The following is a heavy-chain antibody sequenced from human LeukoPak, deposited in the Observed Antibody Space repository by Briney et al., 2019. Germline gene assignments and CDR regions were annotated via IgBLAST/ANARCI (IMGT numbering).Heavy chain of an antibody. J-gene: IGHJ4*02. V-gene: IGHV4-39*01. D-gene: IGHD6-13*01. Sequence: PSETLSLTCTVSGGSISSSSYYWGWIRQPPGKGLEWIGSIYYSGSTYYNPSLKSRVTISVDTSKNQFSLKLSSVTAADTAVYYCARREAAAGTSPFDYWGQGTLVTVSS. CDR2: IYYSGST. CDR1: GGSISSSSYY. CDR3: ARREAAAGTSPFDY.